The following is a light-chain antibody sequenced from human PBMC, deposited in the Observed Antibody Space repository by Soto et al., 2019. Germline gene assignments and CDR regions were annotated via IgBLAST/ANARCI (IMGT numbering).Light chain of an antibody. J-gene: IGLJ1*01. V-gene: IGLV2-8*01. CDR3: SSYAGSKNYV. CDR2: EVS. Sequence: QSVLTQPPSASGSPGQSVTISCTGTSSDVGGYNYVSWYQQHPGKAPKLMIYEVSKRPSGVPDRFSGSKSGNTASLTVSGLQAEDEAVYYCSSYAGSKNYVFGTGTKVTAL. CDR1: SSDVGGYNY.